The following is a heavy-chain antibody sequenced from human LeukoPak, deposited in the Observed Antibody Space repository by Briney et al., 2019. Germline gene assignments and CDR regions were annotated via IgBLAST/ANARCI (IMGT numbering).Heavy chain of an antibody. Sequence: PSETLSLTCTVSGGSISSSSYYWGWIRQPPGKGLEWIGSIYYSGSTYYNPSLKSRVTVSVDTSKNQFSLKLSSVTAADTAVYYCARHREKSSTYSGIDWFDPWGQGTLVTVPS. CDR1: GGSISSSSYY. D-gene: IGHD6-13*01. V-gene: IGHV4-39*07. CDR3: ARHREKSSTYSGIDWFDP. CDR2: IYYSGST. J-gene: IGHJ5*02.